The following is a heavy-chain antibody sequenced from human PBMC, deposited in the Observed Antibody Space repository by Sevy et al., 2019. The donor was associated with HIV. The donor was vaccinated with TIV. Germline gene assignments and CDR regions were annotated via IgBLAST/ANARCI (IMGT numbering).Heavy chain of an antibody. CDR2: IYHSGST. J-gene: IGHJ6*02. CDR3: ARDTAMATSAYYYGMDV. CDR1: GYSISSGYY. D-gene: IGHD5-18*01. Sequence: SETLSLTCAVSGYSISSGYYWGWIRQPPGKGLEWIGSIYHSGSTYYNPSLKSRVTISVDTSKNQFSLKLSSVTAADTAVYYCARDTAMATSAYYYGMDVWGQGTTVTVSS. V-gene: IGHV4-38-2*02.